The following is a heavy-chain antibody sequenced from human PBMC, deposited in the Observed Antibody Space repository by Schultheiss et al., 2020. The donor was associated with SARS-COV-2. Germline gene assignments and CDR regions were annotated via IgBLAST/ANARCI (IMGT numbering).Heavy chain of an antibody. Sequence: SETLSLTCTVSGGSISSGYYWGWIRQPPGKGLEWIGSIYHSGSTYYNPSLKSRVTISVDTSKNQFSLKLSSVTAADTAVYYCARVRLARMATRPSLLSGWFDPWGQGTLVTVSS. D-gene: IGHD5-24*01. CDR2: IYHSGST. J-gene: IGHJ5*02. CDR3: ARVRLARMATRPSLLSGWFDP. V-gene: IGHV4-38-2*02. CDR1: GGSISSGYY.